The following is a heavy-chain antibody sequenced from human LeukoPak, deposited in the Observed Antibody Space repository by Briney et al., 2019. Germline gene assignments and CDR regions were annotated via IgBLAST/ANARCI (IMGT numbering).Heavy chain of an antibody. CDR3: AKDGRTGYPFDY. V-gene: IGHV3-21*01. CDR1: GFTFSSYS. J-gene: IGHJ4*02. CDR2: ISSSSSYI. D-gene: IGHD5-12*01. Sequence: GGSLRLSCAASGFTFSSYSMNWVRQAPGKGLEWVSSISSSSSYIYYADSVKGRFTISRDNAKNTYLQMNSLRIEDTAVYFCAKDGRTGYPFDYWGRGTLVTVSS.